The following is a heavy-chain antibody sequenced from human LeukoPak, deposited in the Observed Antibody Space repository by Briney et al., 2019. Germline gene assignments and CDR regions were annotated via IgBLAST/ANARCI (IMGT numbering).Heavy chain of an antibody. V-gene: IGHV4-39*01. Sequence: PSETLSLTCTVSGGSISSSSYYWGWIRQPPGKGLEWIGSIYYSGSTYYNPSLKSRVTISVDTSKNQFSLKLSSVTAADTAVYYCARSSTGSGSYKGYFDYWGQGTLVTVSS. CDR1: GGSISSSSYY. D-gene: IGHD3-10*01. CDR2: IYYSGST. J-gene: IGHJ4*02. CDR3: ARSSTGSGSYKGYFDY.